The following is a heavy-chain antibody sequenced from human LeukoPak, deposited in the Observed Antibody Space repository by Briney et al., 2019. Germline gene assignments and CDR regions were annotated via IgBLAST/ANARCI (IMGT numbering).Heavy chain of an antibody. CDR1: GSTFTSYS. Sequence: ASVKVSCKASGSTFTSYSISWVRQAPGQGLEWMGWISAYNGNTIYAQKVKGRVTMTTDTSTNTAYMELRSLKSDDTAVYYCARAAYCSGGSCYSDYWGQGTLVTVSS. J-gene: IGHJ4*02. D-gene: IGHD2-15*01. CDR2: ISAYNGNT. V-gene: IGHV1-18*01. CDR3: ARAAYCSGGSCYSDY.